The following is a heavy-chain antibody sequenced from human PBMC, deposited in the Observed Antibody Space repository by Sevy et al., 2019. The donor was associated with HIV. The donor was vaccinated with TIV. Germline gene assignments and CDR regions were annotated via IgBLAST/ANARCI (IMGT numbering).Heavy chain of an antibody. J-gene: IGHJ4*02. CDR2: IYYSGSN. D-gene: IGHD6-19*01. CDR1: GGSISSYF. Sequence: SETLSLTCDVSGGSISSYFWSWVRQPPGKGLEWIGNIYYSGSNDYNPALKSRLTISLYESKNHFSLKLCSVTAADTAVYYCARDSAVIPRALDYWGQGTLVTISS. V-gene: IGHV4-59*01. CDR3: ARDSAVIPRALDY.